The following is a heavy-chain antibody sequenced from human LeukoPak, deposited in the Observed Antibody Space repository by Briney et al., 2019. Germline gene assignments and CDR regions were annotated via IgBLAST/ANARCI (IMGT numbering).Heavy chain of an antibody. J-gene: IGHJ4*02. CDR2: INHSGST. CDR3: ARASRKFDY. Sequence: PSETLSLTCAVYGGSFSGYYWSWVRQPPGKGLEWIGEINHSGSTNYNPSLKSRVTISVDTSNNQFSLKLSSVTAADTAVYYCARASRKFDYWGQGSLVTVSS. V-gene: IGHV4-34*01. CDR1: GGSFSGYY.